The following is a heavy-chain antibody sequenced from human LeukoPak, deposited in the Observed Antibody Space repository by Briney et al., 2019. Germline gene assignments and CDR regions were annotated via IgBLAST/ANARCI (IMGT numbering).Heavy chain of an antibody. Sequence: PSETLSLTCAVYGGSFSGYYWSWIRQHPGKGLEWIGYIYYSGSTYYNPSLKSRVTISVDTSKNQFSLKLSSVTAADTAAYYCARGYCSSTSCFRLMDVWGKGTTVTVSS. J-gene: IGHJ6*03. CDR3: ARGYCSSTSCFRLMDV. D-gene: IGHD2-2*01. CDR1: GGSFSGYY. V-gene: IGHV4-31*11. CDR2: IYYSGST.